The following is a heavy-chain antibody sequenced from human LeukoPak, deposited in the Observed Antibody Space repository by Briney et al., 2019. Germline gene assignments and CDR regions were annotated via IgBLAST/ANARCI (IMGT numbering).Heavy chain of an antibody. V-gene: IGHV4-39*01. CDR1: GGSISSSSYY. J-gene: IGHJ5*02. CDR2: IYYSGST. D-gene: IGHD6-6*01. Sequence: SETLSLTCTVSGGSISSSSYYWGWIRQPPGKGLEWIGSIYYSGSTYYNPSLKSRVTISVDTSKNQFSLKLSSVTAADTAVYYCARHSIAARAWFDPWGQGTLVTVSS. CDR3: ARHSIAARAWFDP.